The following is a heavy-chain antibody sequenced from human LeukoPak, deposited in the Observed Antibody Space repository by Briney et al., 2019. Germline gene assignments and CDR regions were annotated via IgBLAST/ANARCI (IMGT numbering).Heavy chain of an antibody. CDR2: ISGSGGST. D-gene: IGHD5-24*01. V-gene: IGHV3-23*01. CDR1: GFTFSSYG. CDR3: AKSWPNHGYIY. J-gene: IGHJ4*02. Sequence: GGSLRLSCAASGFTFSSYGMSWVRQAPGKGLEWVSAISGSGGSTYYADSVEGRFTISRDNSKNTLYLQMNSLRAEDTAVYYCAKSWPNHGYIYWGQGTLVTVSS.